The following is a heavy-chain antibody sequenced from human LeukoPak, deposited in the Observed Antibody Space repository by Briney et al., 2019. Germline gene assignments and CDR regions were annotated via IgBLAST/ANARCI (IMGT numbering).Heavy chain of an antibody. Sequence: GGSLRLSCAASGFIFSSYDMNWVRQAPGKGLEWVSYISSSGSTIYYADSVKGRFTISRDNAKNSLFLQMISLRAEDTAVYYCARDRYYYDSSAYYEIDYWGQGTLVPVSS. D-gene: IGHD3-22*01. CDR2: ISSSGSTI. CDR3: ARDRYYYDSSAYYEIDY. J-gene: IGHJ4*02. V-gene: IGHV3-48*03. CDR1: GFIFSSYD.